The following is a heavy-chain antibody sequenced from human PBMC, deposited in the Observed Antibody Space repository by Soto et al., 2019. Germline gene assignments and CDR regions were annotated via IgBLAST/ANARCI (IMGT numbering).Heavy chain of an antibody. J-gene: IGHJ4*02. D-gene: IGHD3-3*01. Sequence: NTSETLSLTCAVYGGSFTGYYWSWIRQPPGKGLEWIGEINHSGSTNYNPSLKSRVTISADTSKNQFSLKLSSVTAADTAVYYCASTHYFRAIFGVAPYHFDYWGQGTLVNVSS. CDR2: INHSGST. CDR1: GGSFTGYY. CDR3: ASTHYFRAIFGVAPYHFDY. V-gene: IGHV4-34*01.